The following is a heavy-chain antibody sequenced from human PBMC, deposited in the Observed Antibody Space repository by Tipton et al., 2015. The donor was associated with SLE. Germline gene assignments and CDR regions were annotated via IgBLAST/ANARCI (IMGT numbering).Heavy chain of an antibody. V-gene: IGHV3-23*01. D-gene: IGHD6-25*01. J-gene: IGHJ3*02. CDR2: IDTSGVST. CDR3: AKGLRTGSDYIRRDAFHM. Sequence: SLRLFCTVSGFTFSSYAMRWVRQAPGKGLEWVSGIDTSGVSTYYPDSMKGRFTMSRDNSRNTVYLQMNSLRAEDTAVYYCAKGLRTGSDYIRRDAFHMWGQGTLVTVSS. CDR1: GFTFSSYA.